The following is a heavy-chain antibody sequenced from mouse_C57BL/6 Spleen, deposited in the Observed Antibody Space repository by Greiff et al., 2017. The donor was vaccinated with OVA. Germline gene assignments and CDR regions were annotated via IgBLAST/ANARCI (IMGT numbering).Heavy chain of an antibody. J-gene: IGHJ1*03. CDR2: IDPSDSET. CDR3: ARSLSYYGYFDV. Sequence: QVQLKQPGAELVRPGSSVKLSCKASGYTFTSYWMHWVKQRPIQGLEWIGNIDPSDSETHYNQKFKDKATLTVDKSSSTAYMQLSSLTSEDSAVYYCARSLSYYGYFDVWGTGTTVTVSS. CDR1: GYTFTSYW. D-gene: IGHD2-12*01. V-gene: IGHV1-52*01.